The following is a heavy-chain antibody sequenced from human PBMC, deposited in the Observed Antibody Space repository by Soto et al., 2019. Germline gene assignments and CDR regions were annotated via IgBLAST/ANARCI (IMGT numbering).Heavy chain of an antibody. J-gene: IGHJ4*02. V-gene: IGHV1-3*01. Sequence: RASVKVSCKASGYTFTSYAMHWVRQAPGQRLEWMGWINAGNGNTKYSQKFQGRVTITRDTSASTAYMELSSLRSEDTAVYYCARDGRYGDYRNWGQGTLVTVSS. CDR2: INAGNGNT. D-gene: IGHD4-17*01. CDR3: ARDGRYGDYRN. CDR1: GYTFTSYA.